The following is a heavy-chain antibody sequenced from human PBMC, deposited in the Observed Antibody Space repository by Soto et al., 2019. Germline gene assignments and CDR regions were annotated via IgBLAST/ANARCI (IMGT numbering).Heavy chain of an antibody. CDR2: IIPIFGTA. J-gene: IGHJ4*02. D-gene: IGHD6-19*01. Sequence: SVKVSCKASGGTFSSYAISWVRQAPGQGLEWMGGIIPIFGTANYAQKFRGRVTITADKSTSTAYMELSSLRSEDTAVYYCARDGVAGPSRHDDWGQGTLVTVSS. CDR1: GGTFSSYA. V-gene: IGHV1-69*06. CDR3: ARDGVAGPSRHDD.